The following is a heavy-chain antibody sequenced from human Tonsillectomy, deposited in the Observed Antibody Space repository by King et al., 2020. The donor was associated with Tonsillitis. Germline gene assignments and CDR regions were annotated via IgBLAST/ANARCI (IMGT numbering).Heavy chain of an antibody. J-gene: IGHJ4*02. D-gene: IGHD3-10*01. CDR3: ARQGGSLLWFGEYYFDY. V-gene: IGHV3-30-3*01. CDR2: ISYDGSIK. Sequence: VQLVESGGGVVQPGRSLRLSCVASGFTFSTYAIHWVRQTPGKGLEWVSVISYDGSIKYYAASVRGRFTISRDNSKNTLYLKLNSLRAEDTAVYYCARQGGSLLWFGEYYFDYWGQGTLVTVSS. CDR1: GFTFSTYA.